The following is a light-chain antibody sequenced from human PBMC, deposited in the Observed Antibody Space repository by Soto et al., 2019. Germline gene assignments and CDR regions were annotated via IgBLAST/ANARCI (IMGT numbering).Light chain of an antibody. CDR1: SSDVGAYIH. V-gene: IGLV2-8*01. CDR2: EAT. J-gene: IGLJ2*01. CDR3: SSSAGGNNLK. Sequence: QSALTQPPSASGSPGQSVTISCTGTSSDVGAYIHVSWYQQHPGKAPKLMIYEATKRPSGVPDRFSGSKSGNTASLTVSGLQVEDEAEYCCSSSAGGNNLKFGGGTKLTVL.